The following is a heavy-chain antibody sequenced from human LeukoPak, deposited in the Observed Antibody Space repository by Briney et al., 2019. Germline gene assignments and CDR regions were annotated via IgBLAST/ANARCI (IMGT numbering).Heavy chain of an antibody. J-gene: IGHJ6*03. Sequence: SVKVSCKASGGTFSSYAISWARQAPGQGLEWMGGIIPIFGTANYAQKFQGRVTITADESTSTAYMELSSLRSEDTAVYYCASRYYYGSGSYYAHYYYYYMDVWGKGTTVTISS. CDR2: IIPIFGTA. V-gene: IGHV1-69*13. CDR1: GGTFSSYA. CDR3: ASRYYYGSGSYYAHYYYYYMDV. D-gene: IGHD3-10*01.